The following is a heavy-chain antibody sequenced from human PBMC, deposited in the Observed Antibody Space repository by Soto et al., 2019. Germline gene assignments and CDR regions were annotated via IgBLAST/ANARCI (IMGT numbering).Heavy chain of an antibody. V-gene: IGHV3-7*03. Sequence: GGSLRLSCAASGFTFDSHWMTWVRQAPGKGLEWVASINHDGSEKYYVDSVKGRFITSRDNAKNSLYLEMDTLRAEDTAIYYCARDQSDFHFDFWGQGTLVTVSS. CDR3: ARDQSDFHFDF. CDR2: INHDGSEK. J-gene: IGHJ4*02. D-gene: IGHD2-21*02. CDR1: GFTFDSHW.